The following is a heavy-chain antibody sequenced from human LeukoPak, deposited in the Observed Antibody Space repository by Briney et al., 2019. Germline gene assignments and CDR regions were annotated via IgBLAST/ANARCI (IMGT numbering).Heavy chain of an antibody. CDR1: GGSFSGYY. Sequence: SEALSLTCAVYGGSFSGYYWSWIRQPPGKGLEWIGEINHSGSTNYNPSLKSRVTISVDTSKNQFSLKLSSVTAADTAVYYCARALPRYYYGSGSYRRWFDPWGQGTLVTVSS. CDR2: INHSGST. J-gene: IGHJ5*02. CDR3: ARALPRYYYGSGSYRRWFDP. D-gene: IGHD3-10*01. V-gene: IGHV4-34*01.